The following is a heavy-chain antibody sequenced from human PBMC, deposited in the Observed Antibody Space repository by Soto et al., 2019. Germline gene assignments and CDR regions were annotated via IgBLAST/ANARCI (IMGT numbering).Heavy chain of an antibody. CDR1: GGSISSGGYY. CDR3: ARGGYYFYYGMDV. J-gene: IGHJ6*02. V-gene: IGHV4-31*03. CDR2: IYYSGST. Sequence: PSETLSLTCTVSGGSISSGGYYWSWIRHHPGKGLEWIGYIYYSGSTYYNPSLKSRVTISVDTSKNQFSLKLSSVTAADTAVYYCARGGYYFYYGMDVWGQGTTVTVSS.